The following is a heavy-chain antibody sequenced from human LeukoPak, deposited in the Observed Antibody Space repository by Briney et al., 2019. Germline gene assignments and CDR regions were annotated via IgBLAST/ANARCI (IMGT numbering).Heavy chain of an antibody. CDR2: IILIFGTA. Sequence: ASVKVSCKASGGTFSSYAISWVRQAPGQGLEWMGGIILIFGTANYAQKFQGRVTITADESTSTAYMELSSLRSEDTAVYYCARAGTADVDTAMVYFDYWGQGTLVTVSS. D-gene: IGHD5-18*01. CDR1: GGTFSSYA. J-gene: IGHJ4*02. V-gene: IGHV1-69*13. CDR3: ARAGTADVDTAMVYFDY.